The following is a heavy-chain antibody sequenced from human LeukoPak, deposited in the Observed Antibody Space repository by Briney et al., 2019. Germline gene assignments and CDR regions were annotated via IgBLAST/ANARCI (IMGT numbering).Heavy chain of an antibody. Sequence: GGSLRLSCAASEFTFSNYGIHWVRQAPGKGLEWVAFIWYDGSNKYYADSVKGRFTISRDNSKNTLYLQMNSLRAEDTAVYYCAKDSGGNQFSYYMDVWSKGTTVTVSS. D-gene: IGHD4-23*01. V-gene: IGHV3-30*02. CDR1: EFTFSNYG. CDR3: AKDSGGNQFSYYMDV. CDR2: IWYDGSNK. J-gene: IGHJ6*03.